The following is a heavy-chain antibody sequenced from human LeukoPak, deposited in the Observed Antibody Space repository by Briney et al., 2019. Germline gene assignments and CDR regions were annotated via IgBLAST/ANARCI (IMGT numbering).Heavy chain of an antibody. V-gene: IGHV3-23*01. Sequence: PGGTLRLSCAASGFTFSSYGMSWVRQAPGKGLGWVSAISGSGRSTYYADSVMGRFTISRDNSKNTLYLQMNSLRAEDTAVYYCAKDLGLATGSFDYWGQGTLITVSS. D-gene: IGHD5-24*01. CDR3: AKDLGLATGSFDY. CDR2: ISGSGRST. J-gene: IGHJ4*02. CDR1: GFTFSSYG.